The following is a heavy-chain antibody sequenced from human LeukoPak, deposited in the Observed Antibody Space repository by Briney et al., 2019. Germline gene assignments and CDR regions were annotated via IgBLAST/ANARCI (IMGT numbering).Heavy chain of an antibody. V-gene: IGHV4-34*01. CDR3: ARDPGRYYGSDH. CDR1: GGSFSGYY. D-gene: IGHD3-10*01. CDR2: INQSGST. J-gene: IGHJ4*02. Sequence: SETLSLTCAVYGGSFSGYYWSWIRQPPGKGLEWIGEINQSGSTNYIPSLKSRVIMSVDTSKNQFSLKLSSVTAADTAVYYCARDPGRYYGSDHWGQGTLVTVSS.